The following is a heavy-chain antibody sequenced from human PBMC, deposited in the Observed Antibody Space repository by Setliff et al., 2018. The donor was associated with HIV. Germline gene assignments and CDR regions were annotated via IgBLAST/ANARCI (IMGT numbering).Heavy chain of an antibody. D-gene: IGHD3-22*01. Sequence: SETLSLTCTVSGGSISSSSYYWGWIRQPPGKGLEWIGSIYYSGSTYYNPSLKSRVTISVDTSKNQFSLKLSSVTAADTAVYYCAHYYYDTSGQPFDYWGQGTLVTVSS. CDR2: IYYSGST. CDR1: GGSISSSSYY. J-gene: IGHJ4*02. V-gene: IGHV4-39*07. CDR3: AHYYYDTSGQPFDY.